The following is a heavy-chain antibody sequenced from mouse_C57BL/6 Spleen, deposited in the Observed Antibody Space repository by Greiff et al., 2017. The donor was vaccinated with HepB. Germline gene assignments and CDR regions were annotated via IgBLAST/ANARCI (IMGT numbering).Heavy chain of an antibody. V-gene: IGHV3-6*01. CDR1: GYSITSGYY. D-gene: IGHD1-1*01. CDR3: ARDLITTVVGPFAY. Sequence: EVKLQESGPGLVKPSQSLSLTCSVTGYSITSGYYWNWIRQFPGNKLEWMGYISYDGSNNYNPSLKNRISITRDTSKNQFFLKLNSVTTEDTATYYCARDLITTVVGPFAYWGQGTLVTVSA. CDR2: ISYDGSN. J-gene: IGHJ3*01.